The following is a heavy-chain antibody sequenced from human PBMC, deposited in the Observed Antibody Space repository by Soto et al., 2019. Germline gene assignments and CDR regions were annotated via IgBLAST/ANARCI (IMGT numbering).Heavy chain of an antibody. CDR2: IYYSGST. Sequence: PSETLSLTCTVSGGSISSYYWSWIRQPPGKGLEWIGYIYYSGSTNYNPSLKSRVTISVDTSKNQFSLKLSSVTAADTAVYYCARAYGDYADWFDPWGQGTLVTVSS. V-gene: IGHV4-59*01. CDR1: GGSISSYY. CDR3: ARAYGDYADWFDP. J-gene: IGHJ5*02. D-gene: IGHD4-17*01.